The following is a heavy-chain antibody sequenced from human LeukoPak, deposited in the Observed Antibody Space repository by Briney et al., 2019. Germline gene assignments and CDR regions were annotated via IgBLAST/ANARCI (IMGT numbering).Heavy chain of an antibody. CDR1: GFTFSSYG. J-gene: IGHJ5*02. CDR3: ARDLLGSYYTAQQP. D-gene: IGHD1-26*01. CDR2: IWYDGSNK. V-gene: IGHV3-33*01. Sequence: GGSLRLSCAASGFTFSSYGMHWVRQAPGKGLEWVAVIWYDGSNKYYTDSVKGRFTISRDNSKNTLYLQMNSLRAEDTAVYYCARDLLGSYYTAQQPWGQGTLVTVSS.